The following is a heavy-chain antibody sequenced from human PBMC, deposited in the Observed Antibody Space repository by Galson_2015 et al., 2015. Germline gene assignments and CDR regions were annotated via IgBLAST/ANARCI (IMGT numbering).Heavy chain of an antibody. J-gene: IGHJ3*02. Sequence: SLRLSCAASGFTFSSYGMHWVRQAPGKGLEWVSSISSSSSYIYYADSVKGRFTISRDNAKNSLYLQMNSLRAEDTAVYYCARDTYYYDSSGSGAFDIWGQGTMVTVSS. CDR1: GFTFSSYG. V-gene: IGHV3-21*01. D-gene: IGHD3-22*01. CDR2: ISSSSSYI. CDR3: ARDTYYYDSSGSGAFDI.